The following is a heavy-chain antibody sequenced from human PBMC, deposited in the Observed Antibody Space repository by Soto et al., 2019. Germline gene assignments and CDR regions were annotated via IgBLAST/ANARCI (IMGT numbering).Heavy chain of an antibody. Sequence: GGSLRLSCAGSGFIFKNYALNWVRQAPGKGLEWVASITRDGYNKYYADSVKGRFTIPRDNSRDTLSLQMTALTIEDSSVYYCTKSSGGSSSVGMDYWGQGTRVTVSS. CDR2: ITRDGYNK. V-gene: IGHV3-30*04. CDR1: GFIFKNYA. CDR3: TKSSGGSSSVGMDY. D-gene: IGHD6-6*01. J-gene: IGHJ4*02.